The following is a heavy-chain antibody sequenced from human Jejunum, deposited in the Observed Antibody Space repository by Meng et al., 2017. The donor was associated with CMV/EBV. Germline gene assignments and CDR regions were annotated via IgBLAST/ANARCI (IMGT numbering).Heavy chain of an antibody. CDR3: AFMRGQPRRNYFDF. V-gene: IGHV4-39*07. D-gene: IGHD1-14*01. CDR2: VDYDGNK. CDR1: GGSLRSSSND. J-gene: IGHJ5*01. Sequence: AGGSLRSSSNDWGWVRRPPGKGLEWSGNVDYDGNKYYNTSLKSRVSIFADLSRNKFFLRLTSVSAADTAMYYCAFMRGQPRRNYFDFWGPGTLVTVSS.